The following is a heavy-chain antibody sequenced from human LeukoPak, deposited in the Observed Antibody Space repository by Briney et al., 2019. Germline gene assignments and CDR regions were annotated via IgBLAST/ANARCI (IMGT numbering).Heavy chain of an antibody. CDR2: MIPNSGGP. J-gene: IGHJ4*02. CDR3: ARDNPRDILTGYLGDPFDY. CDR1: GYTFIGYY. Sequence: GASVKVSCKASGYTFIGYYVHWVRQAPGQGLEWMGWMIPNSGGPNYAQKFQGRVTMTRGTSISTAYMELSRLTSDDTAVYYCARDNPRDILTGYLGDPFDYWGQGTLVTVSS. D-gene: IGHD3-9*01. V-gene: IGHV1-2*02.